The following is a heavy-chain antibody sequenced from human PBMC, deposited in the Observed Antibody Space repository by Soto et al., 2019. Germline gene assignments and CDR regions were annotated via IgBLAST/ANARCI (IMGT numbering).Heavy chain of an antibody. V-gene: IGHV1-69*01. Sequence: QVQLVQSGAEVKKPGSSVKVSCKASGGTFSSYAISWVRQAPGQGLEWMGGIIPIFGTANYAQKFQGRVTITADESMSTAYMELSSLRSEDTAVYYCARLDCSSTSCYVGAFDIWGQGTMVTVSS. D-gene: IGHD2-2*01. CDR1: GGTFSSYA. J-gene: IGHJ3*02. CDR3: ARLDCSSTSCYVGAFDI. CDR2: IIPIFGTA.